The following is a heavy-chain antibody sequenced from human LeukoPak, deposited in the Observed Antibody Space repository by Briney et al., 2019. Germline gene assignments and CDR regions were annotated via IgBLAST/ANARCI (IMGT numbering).Heavy chain of an antibody. CDR2: ISGSGGST. V-gene: IGHV3-23*01. Sequence: GGSLRLSCAASGFTFSSYAMSWVRQAPGKGLEWVSAISGSGGSTYYADSVKGRFTISRDNSKNTLYLQMNSLRAEDTAVYYCAKGGVDSSGHEVNYWGQGTLVTVSS. CDR1: GFTFSSYA. CDR3: AKGGVDSSGHEVNY. D-gene: IGHD3-22*01. J-gene: IGHJ4*02.